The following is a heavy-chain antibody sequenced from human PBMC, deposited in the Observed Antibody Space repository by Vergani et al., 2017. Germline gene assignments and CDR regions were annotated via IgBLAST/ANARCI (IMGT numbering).Heavy chain of an antibody. D-gene: IGHD3-3*01. CDR2: IYYSGST. Sequence: QVQLQESGPGLVKPSETLSLTCTVSGGSISSYYWSWIRQPPGKGLEWIGYIYYSGSTNYNPALKSRVTISVDTSKNQFSLKLSSVTAADTAVYYCARGLSFEHDKSPDYECWSGYYTPYYYYYMDVWGKGTTVTVSS. CDR3: ARGLSFEHDKSPDYECWSGYYTPYYYYYMDV. J-gene: IGHJ6*03. V-gene: IGHV4-59*01. CDR1: GGSISSYY.